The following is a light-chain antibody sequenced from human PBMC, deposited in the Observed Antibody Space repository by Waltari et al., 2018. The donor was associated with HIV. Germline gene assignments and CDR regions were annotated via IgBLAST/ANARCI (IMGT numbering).Light chain of an antibody. CDR3: QQYHTYPRT. J-gene: IGKJ1*01. Sequence: DRVTIACRASHGISTHLAWFQQKPGEAPKALIYDASRLQTGVPPKFSGSGSGTEFTLTISSLQPEDFATYFCQQYHTYPRTFGQGTKVDIK. CDR1: HGISTH. CDR2: DAS. V-gene: IGKV1-16*02.